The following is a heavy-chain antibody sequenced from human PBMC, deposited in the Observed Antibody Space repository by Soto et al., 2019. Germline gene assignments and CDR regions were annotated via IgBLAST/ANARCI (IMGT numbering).Heavy chain of an antibody. J-gene: IGHJ6*02. V-gene: IGHV1-69*12. CDR3: ARVGYNWNYYYYYGMDV. D-gene: IGHD1-20*01. CDR2: IIPIFGTA. Sequence: QVQLVQSGAEVKKPGSSVKVSCKASGGTFSSYAISWVRQAPGQGLEWMGGIIPIFGTANYAQKFQGRVTITADDSTSTAYMELSSLRSEDTAVYYCARVGYNWNYYYYYGMDVWGQGTTVTVSS. CDR1: GGTFSSYA.